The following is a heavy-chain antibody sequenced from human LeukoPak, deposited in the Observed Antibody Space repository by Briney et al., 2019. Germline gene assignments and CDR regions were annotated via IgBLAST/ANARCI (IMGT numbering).Heavy chain of an antibody. CDR1: GFTFSSYS. D-gene: IGHD3-10*01. CDR2: ISSSGSTI. Sequence: QSGGSLRLSCAASGFTFSSYSMNWVRQAPGKGLEWVSYISSSGSTIYYADSVKGRFTISRDNAKNSLYLQMNSLRAEDTAVYYCARDREGYYGSGSYDYWGQGTLVTVSS. V-gene: IGHV3-48*04. J-gene: IGHJ4*02. CDR3: ARDREGYYGSGSYDY.